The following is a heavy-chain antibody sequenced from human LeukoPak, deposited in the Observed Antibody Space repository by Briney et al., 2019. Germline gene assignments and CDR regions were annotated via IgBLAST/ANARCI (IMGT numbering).Heavy chain of an antibody. J-gene: IGHJ2*01. CDR1: GGSFSGYY. D-gene: IGHD2-8*01. Sequence: PSESLSLTCAVYGGSFSGYYWSWIRQPPGKGLEWIGEINHSGSTNYNPSLKSRVTISVVTTKNQFSLKLSSVTAADTDVYYCAGFKALSMRGYFDLWGRGTLVTVSS. CDR2: INHSGST. V-gene: IGHV4-34*01. CDR3: AGFKALSMRGYFDL.